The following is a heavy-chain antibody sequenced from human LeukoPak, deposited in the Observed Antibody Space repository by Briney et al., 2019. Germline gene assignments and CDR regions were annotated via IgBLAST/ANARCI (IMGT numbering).Heavy chain of an antibody. V-gene: IGHV4-39*01. CDR1: GGSISSSSYY. J-gene: IGHJ4*02. CDR3: ARRVSGGPFDS. CDR2: LYYSGST. Sequence: PSETLSLTCTVSGGSISSSSYYWGWIRQPPGKGLEWIGSLYYSGSTYYSPSLKSRVTISVDTSKNQFSLRLSSVTAADTAVYYCARRVSGGPFDSWGQGTLVTVSS. D-gene: IGHD3-16*01.